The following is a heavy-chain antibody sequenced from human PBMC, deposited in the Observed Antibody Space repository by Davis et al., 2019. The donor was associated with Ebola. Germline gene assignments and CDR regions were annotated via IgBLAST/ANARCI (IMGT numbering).Heavy chain of an antibody. Sequence: MPSETLSLTCTVSGGSISSYYWNWIRQPPGKGLEWIGYIYYGGSTYYNPSLKSRVTISVDTSKNQVSLKLSSVTAADTAVYYCARLEISYYYGSGSYRTSPNWFDPWGQGTLVTVSS. V-gene: IGHV4-59*08. J-gene: IGHJ5*02. CDR3: ARLEISYYYGSGSYRTSPNWFDP. D-gene: IGHD3-10*01. CDR2: IYYGGST. CDR1: GGSISSYY.